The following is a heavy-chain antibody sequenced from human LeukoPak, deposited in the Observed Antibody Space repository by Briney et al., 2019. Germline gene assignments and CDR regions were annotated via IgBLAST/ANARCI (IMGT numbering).Heavy chain of an antibody. J-gene: IGHJ6*02. CDR3: AKDLSSAITSALVLDV. Sequence: GGSLRLSCTVSGFTFDDYAMHWARHTPGKGLEWVSGITWNRDKIGYGDSVKGRYTISRDNVKNVLYLQMNSLRPEDTALYYCAKDLSSAITSALVLDVWGQGTTVIVS. CDR2: ITWNRDKI. CDR1: GFTFDDYA. V-gene: IGHV3-9*01. D-gene: IGHD3-22*01.